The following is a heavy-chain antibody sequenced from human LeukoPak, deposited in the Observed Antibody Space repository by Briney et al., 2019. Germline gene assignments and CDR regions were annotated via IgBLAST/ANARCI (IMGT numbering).Heavy chain of an antibody. CDR1: GYSITTGHY. CDR3: ASNWSDFDY. Sequence: LSETLSLTCTVSGYSITTGHYWGWIRQPPGRGLEWIGSIYHGETTYYNPSLKTRLTISLDTSKNQFSLKLSSVTAADTAVYYCASNWSDFDYWGQGILVTVSS. D-gene: IGHD1-1*01. V-gene: IGHV4-38-2*02. CDR2: IYHGETT. J-gene: IGHJ4*02.